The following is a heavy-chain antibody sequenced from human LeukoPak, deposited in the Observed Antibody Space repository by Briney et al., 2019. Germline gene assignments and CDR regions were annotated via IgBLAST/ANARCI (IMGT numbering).Heavy chain of an antibody. Sequence: SETLSLTCTVSGGSISSYYWSWIRQPPGKGLEWIGYIYYSGSTNYNPSLKSRVTISVDTSKNQFSLKLSSVTAADMAVYYCARSYPNGSGSYYNRVYYYGMDVWGQGTTVTVSS. CDR2: IYYSGST. CDR3: ARSYPNGSGSYYNRVYYYGMDV. D-gene: IGHD3-10*01. CDR1: GGSISSYY. V-gene: IGHV4-59*01. J-gene: IGHJ6*02.